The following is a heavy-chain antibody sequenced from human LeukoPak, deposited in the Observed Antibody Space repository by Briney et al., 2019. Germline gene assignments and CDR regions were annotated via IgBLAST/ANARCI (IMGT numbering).Heavy chain of an antibody. J-gene: IGHJ4*02. D-gene: IGHD6-19*01. V-gene: IGHV4-34*01. CDR3: ARAVSGRFDY. CDR2: INHSGST. Sequence: SETLSLTCAVYGGSFSGYYWSWIRQPPGKGLEWIGEINHSGSTNYNPSLKSRVTISVDTSKNQFSLRLSSVTAADTVIYYCARAVSGRFDYWGQETLVTVSS. CDR1: GGSFSGYY.